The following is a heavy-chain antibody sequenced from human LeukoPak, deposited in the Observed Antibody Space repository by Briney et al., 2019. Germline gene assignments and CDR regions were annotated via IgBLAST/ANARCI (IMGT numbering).Heavy chain of an antibody. D-gene: IGHD3-10*01. CDR3: ARDRRFGELFNYYYGMDV. Sequence: SETLSLTCTVSAGSISSYYWSWIRKPAGKGLEWIGRIYTSGSTNYNPSLKSRVTMSVDTSKNQFSLKLSSVTGADTAVYYCARDRRFGELFNYYYGMDVWGQGTTVTVSS. V-gene: IGHV4-4*07. CDR1: AGSISSYY. J-gene: IGHJ6*02. CDR2: IYTSGST.